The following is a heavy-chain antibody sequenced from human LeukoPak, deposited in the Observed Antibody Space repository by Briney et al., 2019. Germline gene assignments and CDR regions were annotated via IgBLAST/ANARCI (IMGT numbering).Heavy chain of an antibody. V-gene: IGHV4-59*01. CDR2: ILYSGST. CDR3: ARTRSSTWRLLDY. J-gene: IGHJ4*02. D-gene: IGHD6-13*01. Sequence: PSETLSLTCTVSGGSISTSYWNWARQPPGKGLEWIGYILYSGSTNYNPSLESRVTISVDTSKSQFSLKLTSVTAADTAVYYCARTRSSTWRLLDYWGQGTLVTVSS. CDR1: GGSISTSY.